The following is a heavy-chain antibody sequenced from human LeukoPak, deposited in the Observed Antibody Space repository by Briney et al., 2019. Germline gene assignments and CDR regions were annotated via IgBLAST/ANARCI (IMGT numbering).Heavy chain of an antibody. CDR3: AKEIGAKMAEGAFDI. CDR1: GFTFSSYS. Sequence: QAGGSLRLSCAASGFTFSSYSMNWVRQAPGKGLEWVSYISSSSSTIYYADSVKGRFTISRDNSKNTLYLQMNSLRAEDTAVYYCAKEIGAKMAEGAFDIWGQGTMVTVSS. J-gene: IGHJ3*02. D-gene: IGHD5-24*01. CDR2: ISSSSSTI. V-gene: IGHV3-48*01.